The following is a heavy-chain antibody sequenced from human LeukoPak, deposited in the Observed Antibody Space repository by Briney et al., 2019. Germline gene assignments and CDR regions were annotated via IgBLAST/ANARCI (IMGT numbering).Heavy chain of an antibody. Sequence: ASVKVSCKASGYTFTGYYMHWVRQAPGQGPEWMGWINPNSGGTNYAQKFQGRVTMTRDTSISTAYMELSRLRSDDTAVYYCARDRRITMVRGVIIGYWGQGTLVTVSS. D-gene: IGHD3-10*01. CDR1: GYTFTGYY. J-gene: IGHJ4*02. CDR2: INPNSGGT. CDR3: ARDRRITMVRGVIIGY. V-gene: IGHV1-2*02.